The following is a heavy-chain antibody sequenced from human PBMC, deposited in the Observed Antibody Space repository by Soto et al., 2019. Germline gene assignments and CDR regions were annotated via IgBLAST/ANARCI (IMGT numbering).Heavy chain of an antibody. CDR1: GGSFSGYY. J-gene: IGHJ4*02. Sequence: TSETLSLTCAVYGGSFSGYYWSWIRQPPGKGLEWIGEINHSGSTNYNPSLKSRVTISVDTSKNQFSLKLSSVTAADTAVYYCARGGITGTSQWGQGTLVTVSS. CDR3: ARGGITGTSQ. D-gene: IGHD1-7*01. CDR2: INHSGST. V-gene: IGHV4-34*01.